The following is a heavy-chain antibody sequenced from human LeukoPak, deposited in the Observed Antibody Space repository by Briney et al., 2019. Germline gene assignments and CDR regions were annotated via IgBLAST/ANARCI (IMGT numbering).Heavy chain of an antibody. CDR3: AKRRFDSSGYHFDY. CDR1: GFTFSSYD. Sequence: PGGSLRLSSAASGFTFSSYDLNWVRHAPGKGLEWVSTISGSDFGTYYADSVKGRFTISRDNSKNTLYIQMNSLRAEDTAVYYCAKRRFDSSGYHFDYWGQGTLVTVSS. V-gene: IGHV3-23*01. D-gene: IGHD3-22*01. J-gene: IGHJ4*02. CDR2: ISGSDFGT.